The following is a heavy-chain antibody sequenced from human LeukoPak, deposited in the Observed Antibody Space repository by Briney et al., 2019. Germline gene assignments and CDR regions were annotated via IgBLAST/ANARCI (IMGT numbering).Heavy chain of an antibody. D-gene: IGHD2-2*01. Sequence: PGGSLRLSCAASGFTFSSYAMHWVRQAPGKGLEYVSAISSNGGSTYYANSVKGRFTISRDNSKNTLYLQMGSLRAEDMAVYYCARVGKDIVVVPAASSCWFDPWGQGTLVTVSS. J-gene: IGHJ5*02. CDR1: GFTFSSYA. CDR2: ISSNGGST. V-gene: IGHV3-64*01. CDR3: ARVGKDIVVVPAASSCWFDP.